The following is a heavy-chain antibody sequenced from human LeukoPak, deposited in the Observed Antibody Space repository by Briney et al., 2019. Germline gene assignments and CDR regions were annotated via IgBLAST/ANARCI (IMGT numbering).Heavy chain of an antibody. V-gene: IGHV4-59*08. D-gene: IGHD3-22*01. J-gene: IGHJ4*02. Sequence: SETLFLTCTVSGGSISSYYWSWVRQPPGKGLEWIGYIYYSGSTNYNPSLKSRVTISVDTSKNQFSLKLSSVTAADTAVYYCARHSYYYDSSGYIMDYWGQGTLVTVSS. CDR2: IYYSGST. CDR1: GGSISSYY. CDR3: ARHSYYYDSSGYIMDY.